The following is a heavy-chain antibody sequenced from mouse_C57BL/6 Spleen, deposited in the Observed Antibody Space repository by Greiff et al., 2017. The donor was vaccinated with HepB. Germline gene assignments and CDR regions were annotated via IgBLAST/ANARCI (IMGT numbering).Heavy chain of an antibody. J-gene: IGHJ1*03. Sequence: VQLQQSGTVLARPGASVKMSCKTSGYTFTSYWMHWVKQRPGQGLEWIGAIYPGNSDTSYNQKFKGKAKLTAVTSASTAYMELSSLTNEDSAVYYCTRETIVAHWYFDVWGTGTTVTVSS. CDR3: TRETIVAHWYFDV. CDR2: IYPGNSDT. V-gene: IGHV1-5*01. D-gene: IGHD1-1*01. CDR1: GYTFTSYW.